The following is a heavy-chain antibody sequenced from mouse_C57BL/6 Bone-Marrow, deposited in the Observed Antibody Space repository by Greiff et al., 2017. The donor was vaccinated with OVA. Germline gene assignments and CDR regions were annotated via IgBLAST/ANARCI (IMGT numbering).Heavy chain of an antibody. V-gene: IGHV1-15*01. J-gene: IGHJ4*01. CDR3: TRGYSNYYAMDY. D-gene: IGHD2-5*01. Sequence: QVQLQPPGAELVRPGASVTLSCKASGYTFTDYEMHWVKQTPVHGLEWIGPIAPETGGTAYNQKFKGKAILTADKSSSTAYMELRSLTSEDSAVYYCTRGYSNYYAMDYWGQGTSATVSS. CDR1: GYTFTDYE. CDR2: IAPETGGT.